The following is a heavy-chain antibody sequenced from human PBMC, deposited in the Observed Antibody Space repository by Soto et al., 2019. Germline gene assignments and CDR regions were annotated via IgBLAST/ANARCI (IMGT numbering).Heavy chain of an antibody. CDR2: IDPSDSYT. CDR3: ARLAAAGPYYYGMDV. J-gene: IGHJ6*02. V-gene: IGHV5-10-1*01. CDR1: VYSFTSYW. D-gene: IGHD6-13*01. Sequence: GESLKISCKGSVYSFTSYWISWVRQMPGKGLEWMGRIDPSDSYTNYSPSFQGHVTISADKSISTAYLQWSSLKASDTAMYYCARLAAAGPYYYGMDVWGQGTTVTVSS.